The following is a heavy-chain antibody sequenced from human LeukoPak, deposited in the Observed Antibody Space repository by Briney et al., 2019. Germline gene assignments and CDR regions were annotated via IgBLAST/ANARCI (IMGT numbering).Heavy chain of an antibody. CDR1: GFTFSSYG. J-gene: IGHJ4*02. V-gene: IGHV3-30*03. CDR3: AVIFTVTTSFDY. CDR2: ISYDGSNK. D-gene: IGHD4-17*01. Sequence: GGSLRLSCAASGFTFSSYGMHWVRQAPGKGLEWVAVISYDGSNKYYADSVKGRFTISRDNSKNTLYLQMNSLRAEDTAVYYCAVIFTVTTSFDYWGQGTLVTVSS.